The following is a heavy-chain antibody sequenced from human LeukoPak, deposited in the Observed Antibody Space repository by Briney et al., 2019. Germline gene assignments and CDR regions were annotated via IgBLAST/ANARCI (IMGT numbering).Heavy chain of an antibody. J-gene: IGHJ4*02. CDR2: ISSSGSAI. Sequence: GGALRLSCAASGFPLSSYSINWVRQAPGEGLEWVSYISSSGSAIYYVDSVKGRFTVSRDNAKNSLFLQMNSPRAEDTAVYYCVRDKGSYFDYWGQGALVTVSS. V-gene: IGHV3-48*01. CDR3: VRDKGSYFDY. CDR1: GFPLSSYS. D-gene: IGHD2-15*01.